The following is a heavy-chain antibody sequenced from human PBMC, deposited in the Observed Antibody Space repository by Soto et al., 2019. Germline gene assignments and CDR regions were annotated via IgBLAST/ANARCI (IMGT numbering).Heavy chain of an antibody. CDR3: ARVFSISAPDAFDI. Sequence: SETLSLTCTVSGGSISSGDYYWSWIRQPPGKGLEWIGYIYYSGSTYYNPSLKSRVTISVDTSKNQFSLKLNSVTAADTAVYYCARVFSISAPDAFDIWGQGTMVTVSS. V-gene: IGHV4-30-4*01. D-gene: IGHD2-21*01. J-gene: IGHJ3*02. CDR2: IYYSGST. CDR1: GGSISSGDYY.